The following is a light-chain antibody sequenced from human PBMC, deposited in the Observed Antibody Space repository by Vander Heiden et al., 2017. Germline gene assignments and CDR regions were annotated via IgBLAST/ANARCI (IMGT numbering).Light chain of an antibody. Sequence: QSALTQPASVSGSPGQSITISCTGPSSDVGSYNLVSWYQQHPGKAPKLMIYEVSKRPSGVSNRFSGSKSGNTASLTISGLQAEDEADYYCCSYAGSTTSWVFGGGTKLTVL. CDR3: CSYAGSTTSWV. CDR2: EVS. CDR1: SSDVGSYNL. J-gene: IGLJ3*02. V-gene: IGLV2-23*02.